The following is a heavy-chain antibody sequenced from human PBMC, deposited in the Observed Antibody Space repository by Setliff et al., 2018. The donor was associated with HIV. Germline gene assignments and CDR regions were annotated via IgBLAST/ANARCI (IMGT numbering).Heavy chain of an antibody. Sequence: PSETLSLTCSVSGGSISNFYWSWIRQPPGKGLEWVGHIYSTGDTNYNPSLKSRVTSSADTSKNQLSLSLTSVTAADTAVYYCARVPVAGANWFDPWGLGTLVTVSS. CDR1: GGSISNFY. CDR3: ARVPVAGANWFDP. J-gene: IGHJ5*02. CDR2: IYSTGDT. D-gene: IGHD2-21*01. V-gene: IGHV4-4*07.